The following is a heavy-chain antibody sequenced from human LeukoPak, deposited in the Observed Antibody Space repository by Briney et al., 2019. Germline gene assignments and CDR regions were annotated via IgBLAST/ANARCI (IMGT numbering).Heavy chain of an antibody. Sequence: PSETLSLTCTVSGGSISSYYWSWIRQPPGKGLEWIGYIYYSGSINYNPSLKSRVIISVDKSKNQFSLKLSSVTAADTAVYYCAGFTSGSRPPDYWGQGTLVTVSS. CDR1: GGSISSYY. CDR2: IYYSGSI. V-gene: IGHV4-59*12. CDR3: AGFTSGSRPPDY. D-gene: IGHD6-13*01. J-gene: IGHJ4*02.